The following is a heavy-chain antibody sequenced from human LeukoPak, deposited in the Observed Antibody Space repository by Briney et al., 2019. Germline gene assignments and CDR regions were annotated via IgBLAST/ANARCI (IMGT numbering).Heavy chain of an antibody. Sequence: PGGSLRLSCAATGFTFNSYNMNWVRQAPGKGLEWVSCISSGSSTIYYADSVKGRFTIFRDNAESSLYLRMNNLRAEDTGVYYCARTRGTNYYYMDVWGKGTTVTVSS. V-gene: IGHV3-48*01. D-gene: IGHD1-26*01. CDR2: ISSGSSTI. J-gene: IGHJ6*03. CDR3: ARTRGTNYYYMDV. CDR1: GFTFNSYN.